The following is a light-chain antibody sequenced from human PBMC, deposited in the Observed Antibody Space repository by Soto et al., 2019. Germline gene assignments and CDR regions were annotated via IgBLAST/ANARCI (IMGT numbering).Light chain of an antibody. Sequence: DIVMTQSPDSLAVSLGERATINCKSRQSILHDPNNKNYLAWYQQRPGQPPRLLLSRASARESGVPDRFSGSGAGTDFTLTISSLQTEDVAVYYCQQYYTSPYTFGQGTKLEIK. CDR2: RAS. V-gene: IGKV4-1*01. CDR3: QQYYTSPYT. J-gene: IGKJ2*01. CDR1: QSILHDPNNKNY.